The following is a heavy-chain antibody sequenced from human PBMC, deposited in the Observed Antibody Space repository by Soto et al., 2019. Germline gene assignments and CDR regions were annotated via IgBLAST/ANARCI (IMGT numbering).Heavy chain of an antibody. CDR2: IYYTGNT. CDR3: ASGHDAYKVRS. V-gene: IGHV4-31*03. J-gene: IGHJ5*01. D-gene: IGHD1-1*01. CDR1: GGSISSGGTGSY. Sequence: PSETLSLTCTVSGGSISSGGTGSYWTWIRQLPGKGLEWIGYIYYTGNTYYNPSLKSRPTISIDTSESQFSLKLTSVTAADTAVYFCASGHDAYKVRSWGQGTLVT.